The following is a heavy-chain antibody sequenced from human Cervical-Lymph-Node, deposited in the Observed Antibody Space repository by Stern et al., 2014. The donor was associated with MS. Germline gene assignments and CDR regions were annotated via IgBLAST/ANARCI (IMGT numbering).Heavy chain of an antibody. CDR2: IIPIFGTA. D-gene: IGHD6-19*01. J-gene: IGHJ4*02. Sequence: QVQLMQSGAEVKKPGSSVKVSCKASGGTFSSYAISWVRQAPGQGIEWMGGIIPIFGTANYAQKFQGRVTITADESTSTAYMELSSLRSEDTAVYYCARSGYSSGWTDYWGQGTLVTVSS. V-gene: IGHV1-69*01. CDR1: GGTFSSYA. CDR3: ARSGYSSGWTDY.